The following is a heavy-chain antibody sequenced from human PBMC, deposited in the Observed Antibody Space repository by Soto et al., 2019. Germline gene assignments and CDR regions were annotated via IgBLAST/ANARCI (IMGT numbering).Heavy chain of an antibody. CDR1: GYTFTGYY. CDR2: INPNSGGT. Sequence: ASVKVSCKASGYTFTGYYMHWVRQAPGQGLEWMGWINPNSGGTNYAQKFQGWVTMTRDTSISTAYMELSRLRSDDTAMYYCARELTMGIAARQGAFDIWGQGTMVTVSS. D-gene: IGHD6-6*01. V-gene: IGHV1-2*04. CDR3: ARELTMGIAARQGAFDI. J-gene: IGHJ3*02.